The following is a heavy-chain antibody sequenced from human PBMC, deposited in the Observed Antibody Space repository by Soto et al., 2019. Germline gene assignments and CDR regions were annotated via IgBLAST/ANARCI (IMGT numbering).Heavy chain of an antibody. CDR2: INHSGST. CDR3: ARNVLRFLEWSSRVLYNWFDP. D-gene: IGHD3-3*01. Sequence: SETLSLTCAVYGGSFSGYYWSWIRQPPGKGLEWIGEINHSGSTNYNPSLKSRVTISVDTSKNQFSLKLGSVTAADTAVYYCARNVLRFLEWSSRVLYNWFDPWGQGTLVTVSS. CDR1: GGSFSGYY. V-gene: IGHV4-34*01. J-gene: IGHJ5*02.